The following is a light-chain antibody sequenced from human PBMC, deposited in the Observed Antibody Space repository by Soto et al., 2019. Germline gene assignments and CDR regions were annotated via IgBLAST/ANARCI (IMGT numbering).Light chain of an antibody. V-gene: IGKV1-39*01. CDR3: QQSYISPWT. CDR2: GAS. Sequence: DIQMTQSPSSLSASVGDRVTITCRASQTIGRYLNWYQQKPGEVPNVLIYGASSLQSGVPSRFSGSGSGTDFTLTISSLQPEDCATYYCQQSYISPWTFGQGTKVEI. J-gene: IGKJ1*01. CDR1: QTIGRY.